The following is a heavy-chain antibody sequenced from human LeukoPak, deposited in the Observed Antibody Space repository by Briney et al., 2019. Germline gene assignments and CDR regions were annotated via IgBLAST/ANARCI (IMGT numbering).Heavy chain of an antibody. V-gene: IGHV3-48*03. CDR2: ISSSGSTM. J-gene: IGHJ4*02. D-gene: IGHD3-22*01. Sequence: GSLRLSCAASGFTFSSYEMNWVRQAPGKGLEWVSYISSSGSTMYYADSVKGRFTISRDNAKNSLYLQMNSLRAEDTAVYYCARDNYDSSGYYFDWGQGTLVTVSS. CDR3: ARDNYDSSGYYFD. CDR1: GFTFSSYE.